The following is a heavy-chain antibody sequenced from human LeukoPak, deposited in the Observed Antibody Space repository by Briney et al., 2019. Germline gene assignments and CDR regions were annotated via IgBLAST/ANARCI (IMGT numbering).Heavy chain of an antibody. V-gene: IGHV3-48*04. Sequence: GGSLRLSCAASGFTFSSYSMNWVRQAPGKGLEWVSYISSSSSTIYYADSVKGRLTISRDNAKNSLYLQMNSLRAEDTAVYYCARGVVTREGWFDPWGQGTLVTVSS. CDR2: ISSSSSTI. D-gene: IGHD4-23*01. CDR3: ARGVVTREGWFDP. CDR1: GFTFSSYS. J-gene: IGHJ5*02.